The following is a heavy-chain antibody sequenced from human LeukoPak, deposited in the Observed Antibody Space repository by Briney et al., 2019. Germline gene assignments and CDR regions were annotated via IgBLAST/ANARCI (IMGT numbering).Heavy chain of an antibody. CDR2: VYYSGST. CDR1: GGSISSYY. Sequence: PSETLSLTCIVSGGSISSYYWSWIRQPPGKGLEWIGYVYYSGSTNYNPSLKSRVTISVDTSKNQFSLKLSSVTAADTAVYYCAREYVVRQWLVRRYFDYWGQGTLVTVSS. V-gene: IGHV4-59*01. CDR3: AREYVVRQWLVRRYFDY. D-gene: IGHD6-19*01. J-gene: IGHJ4*02.